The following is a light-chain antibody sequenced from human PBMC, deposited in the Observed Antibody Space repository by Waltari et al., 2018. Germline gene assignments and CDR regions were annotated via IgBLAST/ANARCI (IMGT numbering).Light chain of an antibody. CDR1: NLEDKF. V-gene: IGLV3-1*01. J-gene: IGLJ2*01. CDR3: QAWDSSTDVV. Sequence: YELTQPPSVSVSPGQTASITCSGDNLEDKFVCWYQQKAGQSPVLFIHQDSRRPSGIPERFSGSSSGNTATLTISGTQAMDEADYYCQAWDSSTDVVFGGGTRLTVL. CDR2: QDS.